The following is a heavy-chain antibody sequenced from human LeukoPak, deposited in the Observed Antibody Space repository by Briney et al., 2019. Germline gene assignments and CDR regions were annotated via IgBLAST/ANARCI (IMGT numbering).Heavy chain of an antibody. D-gene: IGHD2-15*01. CDR1: GLTFSNSW. V-gene: IGHV3-7*01. CDR3: ASTFPYCSAGSCAL. CDR2: IDQGGSHG. J-gene: IGHJ4*02. Sequence: GGSLRLSCVASGLTFSNSWMTWVRQALGKGLEWVGNIDQGGSHGNYVDSVKGRFTISRDNAKNSLYLQMDSLRAEDTAIYYCASTFPYCSAGSCALGGQGTLVTVSS.